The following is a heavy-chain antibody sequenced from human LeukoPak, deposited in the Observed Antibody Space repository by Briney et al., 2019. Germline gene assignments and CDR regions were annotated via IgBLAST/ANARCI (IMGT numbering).Heavy chain of an antibody. D-gene: IGHD3-3*01. CDR2: IWHDGSVL. Sequence: GGSLRLSCAASGFTLRSYGMHWVRQAPGEGLEWVAVIWHDGSVLDYSESVKGRFTVSRDNRKNTLYLQMDSLRVEDTAVYYCARDRGQDDPIDIWGQGTLVPVSS. V-gene: IGHV3-33*01. J-gene: IGHJ4*02. CDR3: ARDRGQDDPIDI. CDR1: GFTLRSYG.